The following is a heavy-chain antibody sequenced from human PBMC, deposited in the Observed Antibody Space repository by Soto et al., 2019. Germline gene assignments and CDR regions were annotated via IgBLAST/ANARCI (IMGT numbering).Heavy chain of an antibody. Sequence: GGSLRLSCVASGFTFSNFGMHWVRQAPGKGLEWVAVIWYDGSNKYYADSVKGRFTISRDNSKNTLYLQMNSLRAEDTAVYYCARGRYFLDYYYGMDVWGQGTTVTVSS. D-gene: IGHD1-1*01. CDR2: IWYDGSNK. V-gene: IGHV3-33*08. J-gene: IGHJ6*02. CDR1: GFTFSNFG. CDR3: ARGRYFLDYYYGMDV.